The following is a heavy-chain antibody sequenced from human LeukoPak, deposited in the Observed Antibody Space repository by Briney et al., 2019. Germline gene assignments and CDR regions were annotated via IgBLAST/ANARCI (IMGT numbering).Heavy chain of an antibody. V-gene: IGHV5-51*01. CDR1: GCMFSNYW. Sequence: PGESLKIPSKCSGCMFSNYWIGCERQMPRKSLQWMRTNDPGDSDTTYSPSLQGQVTISADKSISTHYLHLNSLNASDTAMYFCARQTSSSSRVDFWGERTLVTVSS. J-gene: IGHJ4*02. CDR2: NDPGDSDT. CDR3: ARQTSSSSRVDF. D-gene: IGHD6-6*01.